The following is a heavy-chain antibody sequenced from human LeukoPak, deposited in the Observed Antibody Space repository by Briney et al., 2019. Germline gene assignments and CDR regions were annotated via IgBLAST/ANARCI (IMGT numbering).Heavy chain of an antibody. CDR1: GFTVSSNY. J-gene: IGHJ4*02. V-gene: IGHV3-66*02. CDR2: IYSGGST. D-gene: IGHD3-22*01. Sequence: GGSLRLSCAASGFTVSSNYMSWVRQAPGKGLEWVSVIYSGGSTYHADSVKGRFTISRDNSKNTLYLQMNSLRAEDTAVYYCARGPKGIYDSSGYYYECYWGQGTLVTVSS. CDR3: ARGPKGIYDSSGYYYECY.